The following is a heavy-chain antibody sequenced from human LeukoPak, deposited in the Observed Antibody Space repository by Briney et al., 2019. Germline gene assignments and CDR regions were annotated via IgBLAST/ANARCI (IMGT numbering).Heavy chain of an antibody. CDR1: GSSISSSSYY. CDR2: IYYSGST. Sequence: SETLSLTCPVSGSSISSSSYYWGWIRQPPGKGLAWIWSIYYSGSTYYNPSLKRRVTISVDTSKNQFSLKLSSVTAADTAVYYCATRLRWLQLRRDWYFDLWGRGTLVTVSS. CDR3: ATRLRWLQLRRDWYFDL. V-gene: IGHV4-39*01. D-gene: IGHD5-24*01. J-gene: IGHJ2*01.